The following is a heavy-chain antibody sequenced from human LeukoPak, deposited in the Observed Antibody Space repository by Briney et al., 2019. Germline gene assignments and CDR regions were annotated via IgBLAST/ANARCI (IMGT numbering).Heavy chain of an antibody. CDR2: ITTGSHYI. J-gene: IGHJ4*02. CDR1: GFIFSTYD. Sequence: PGGSLRLSCAASGFIFSTYDMNWVRQAPGKGLEWVSLITTGSHYIYYADSVKGRFTISRDNARSSLFLQMNSLRADGTAVYYCAAMRACSSSTCNPFDKWGQGTLVTVSS. D-gene: IGHD2-2*01. CDR3: AAMRACSSSTCNPFDK. V-gene: IGHV3-21*01.